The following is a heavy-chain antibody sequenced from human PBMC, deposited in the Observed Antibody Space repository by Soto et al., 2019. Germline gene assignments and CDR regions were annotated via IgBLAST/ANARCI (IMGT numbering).Heavy chain of an antibody. CDR1: GYTFTSYD. Sequence: QVQLVQSGAEVKKPGASVKVSCKASGYTFTSYDINWVRQATGQGLEWMGWMNPNSGNTGYAQKFQGRDTMTRNTSISTAYMELSSLRSEDTAVYYCARWPDRYYYYGMDVWGQGTTVTVSS. J-gene: IGHJ6*02. V-gene: IGHV1-8*01. CDR2: MNPNSGNT. D-gene: IGHD3-22*01. CDR3: ARWPDRYYYYGMDV.